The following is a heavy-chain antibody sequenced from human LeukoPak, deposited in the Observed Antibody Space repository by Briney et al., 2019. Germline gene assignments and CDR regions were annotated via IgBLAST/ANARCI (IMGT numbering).Heavy chain of an antibody. Sequence: PGGSLRLSCAASRFTFSSYGMSWVRQAPGKGLEWVSGISSSGGSTYYADSVKGRFTISRDNSRNTLYLQMNSLRAEDTAVYYCARDRSYAGEPDNWFDPWGQGTLVTVSS. J-gene: IGHJ5*02. CDR3: ARDRSYAGEPDNWFDP. V-gene: IGHV3-23*01. CDR2: ISSSGGST. D-gene: IGHD1-26*01. CDR1: RFTFSSYG.